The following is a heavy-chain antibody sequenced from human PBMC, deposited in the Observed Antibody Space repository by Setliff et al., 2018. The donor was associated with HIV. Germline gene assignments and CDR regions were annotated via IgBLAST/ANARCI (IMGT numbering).Heavy chain of an antibody. D-gene: IGHD3-16*01. CDR3: GGSPWGAAFDI. V-gene: IGHV3-23*01. CDR2: ISGSGGST. J-gene: IGHJ3*02. CDR1: GFTFSSYA. Sequence: GGSLRLSCAASGFTFSSYAMSWVRQAPGKGLEWVSAISGSGGSTYYADSVKGRFTISRDNSKNTLYLQMNSLKTEDTAVYYCGGSPWGAAFDIWGQGTMVTVSS.